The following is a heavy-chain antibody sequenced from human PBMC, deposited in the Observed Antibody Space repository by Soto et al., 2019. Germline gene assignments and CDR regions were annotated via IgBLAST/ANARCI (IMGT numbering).Heavy chain of an antibody. CDR2: ISSSSSYI. V-gene: IGHV3-21*01. CDR1: GFTFSSYS. Sequence: DVQLVESGGGMVKPGGSLSLSCAASGFTFSSYSMNWVRQAPGKALEWVSSISSSSSYIYYADSVKGRFTISKDNAMNSVYLQMNSLRAEDTAVYYCARGSGQFDWGQGTLVTVSS. J-gene: IGHJ4*02. CDR3: ARGSGQFD.